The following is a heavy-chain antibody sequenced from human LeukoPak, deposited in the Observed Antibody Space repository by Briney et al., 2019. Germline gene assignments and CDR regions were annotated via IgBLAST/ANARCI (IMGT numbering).Heavy chain of an antibody. V-gene: IGHV3-23*01. CDR1: GFTFSSYG. Sequence: GGSLRLSCAASGFTFSSYGMSWVRQAPGKGLEWVSAISGSGGSTYYADSVKGRFTISRDNSKNTLYLQMNSLRAEDTAVYYCAKVRMITMIAYDAFDIWGQGTMVTVSS. J-gene: IGHJ3*02. D-gene: IGHD3-22*01. CDR3: AKVRMITMIAYDAFDI. CDR2: ISGSGGST.